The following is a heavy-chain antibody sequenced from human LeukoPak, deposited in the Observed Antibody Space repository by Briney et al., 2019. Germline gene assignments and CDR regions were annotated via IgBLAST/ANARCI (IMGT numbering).Heavy chain of an antibody. CDR1: GGSFSGCY. J-gene: IGHJ5*02. CDR2: FNHSGST. CDR3: SSHSWPYYGSYLEGGVDP. V-gene: IGHV4-34*04. D-gene: IGHD3-10*01. Sequence: SETLSLTCSVYGGSFSGCYWSWFRQPPGKRLERIGEFNHSGSTYTNPSHTSRGTISVDTSNDQFSLKLSSVTAGDTAVYYCSSHSWPYYGSYLEGGVDPWGQGTLVTVSS.